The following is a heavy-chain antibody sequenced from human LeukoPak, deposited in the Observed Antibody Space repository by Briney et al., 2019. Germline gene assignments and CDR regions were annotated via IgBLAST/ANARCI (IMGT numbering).Heavy chain of an antibody. V-gene: IGHV4-39*01. CDR2: IYYSGST. CDR1: GFTFSSYG. J-gene: IGHJ5*02. Sequence: GSLRLSCAASGFTFSSYGMNWIRQPPGKGLEWIGSIYYSGSTYYNPSLKSRVTISVDTSKNQFSLKLSSVTAADTAVYYCARVIYCSSTSCYGDWFDPWGQGTLVTVSS. CDR3: ARVIYCSSTSCYGDWFDP. D-gene: IGHD2-2*01.